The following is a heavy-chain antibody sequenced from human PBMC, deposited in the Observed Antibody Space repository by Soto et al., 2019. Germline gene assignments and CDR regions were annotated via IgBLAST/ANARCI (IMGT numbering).Heavy chain of an antibody. V-gene: IGHV1-2*02. CDR1: GYTFTGYY. Sequence: GASVKVSCKASGYTFTGYYMHWVRQAPGQGLEWMGWINPNSGGTNYAQKFQGRVTMTRDTSISTAYMELSRLRSDDTAVYYCARDDPSSYNWKHVGYYGMDVWGQGTTVTVSS. CDR2: INPNSGGT. D-gene: IGHD1-20*01. CDR3: ARDDPSSYNWKHVGYYGMDV. J-gene: IGHJ6*02.